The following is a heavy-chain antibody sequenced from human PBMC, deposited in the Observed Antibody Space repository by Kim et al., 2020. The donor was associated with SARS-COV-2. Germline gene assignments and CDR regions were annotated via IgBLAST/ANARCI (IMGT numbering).Heavy chain of an antibody. D-gene: IGHD3-10*01. J-gene: IGHJ4*02. CDR2: ISFDGLHK. Sequence: GGSLRLSCEASGFKFWAYGMHWVRQAPGKGLEWVADISFDGLHKRYADSMRGRFFISRDNSKNTLYLQLNSVRADDTAQYYCARDLRGGGNDCWGQGTLLIVSS. CDR3: ARDLRGGGNDC. CDR1: GFKFWAYG. V-gene: IGHV3-30*03.